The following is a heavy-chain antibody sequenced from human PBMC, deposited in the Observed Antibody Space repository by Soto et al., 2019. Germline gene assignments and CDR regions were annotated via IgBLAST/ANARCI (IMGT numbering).Heavy chain of an antibody. J-gene: IGHJ3*02. Sequence: QVQLQESGPGLVKPSQTLSLTCTVSGGSISSGDYYWSWIRQPPGKGLEWIGYIYYSGSTYYNPSLKSRVTLSVDTSKNQFSLKLSSVTAADTAVYYCARDSSSWAPAGSRGGAFDIWGQGTMVTVSS. V-gene: IGHV4-30-4*01. CDR3: ARDSSSWAPAGSRGGAFDI. D-gene: IGHD6-13*01. CDR1: GGSISSGDYY. CDR2: IYYSGST.